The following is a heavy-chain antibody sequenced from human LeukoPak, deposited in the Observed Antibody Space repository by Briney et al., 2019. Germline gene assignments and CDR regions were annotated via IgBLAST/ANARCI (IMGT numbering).Heavy chain of an antibody. D-gene: IGHD3-3*01. J-gene: IGHJ4*02. V-gene: IGHV3-30*02. CDR3: AKARTEMEWLLCNY. CDR1: GFTFSSYG. Sequence: GGSLRLSCAASGFTFSSYGMHWVRQAPGKGLEWVAFIRYDGSNKYYANSVKGRFTISRDNSKNTLYLQMNSLRAEDTAVYYCAKARTEMEWLLCNYWGLGTLVTVSS. CDR2: IRYDGSNK.